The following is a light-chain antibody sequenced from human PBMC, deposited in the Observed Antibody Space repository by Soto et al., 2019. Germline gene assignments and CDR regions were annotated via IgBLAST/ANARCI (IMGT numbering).Light chain of an antibody. J-gene: IGKJ4*01. CDR2: AAS. Sequence: DIQMTQSPSSLSASVGDRVTITCRASRSISSFLNWYQQKPGKAPQLLIYAASSLQGGVPSRFSGSGSRTDFTLTISSLQPEDSATYYCQQSYSAPLTFGGGTRVEVK. CDR1: RSISSF. V-gene: IGKV1-39*01. CDR3: QQSYSAPLT.